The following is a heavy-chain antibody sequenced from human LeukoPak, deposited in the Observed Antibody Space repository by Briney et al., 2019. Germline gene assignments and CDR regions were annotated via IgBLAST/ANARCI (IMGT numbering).Heavy chain of an antibody. CDR1: GFTFSNTW. V-gene: IGHV3-7*01. CDR2: INQDGSTK. Sequence: HPGGSLRLSCAASGFTFSNTWMAWVRQAPGKGLEWVANINQDGSTKQYADSVRGRFTISRDNAKNSLYLQMNSLRAEDTGLYHCARDMKGNLDYWGQGTLVTVSS. CDR3: ARDMKGNLDY. D-gene: IGHD3-16*01. J-gene: IGHJ4*02.